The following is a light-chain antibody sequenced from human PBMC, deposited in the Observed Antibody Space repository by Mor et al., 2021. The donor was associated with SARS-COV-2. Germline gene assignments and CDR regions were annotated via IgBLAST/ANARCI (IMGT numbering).Light chain of an antibody. Sequence: TCRAPQNINKFLNWYHQKPGKAPNLLIYGASSLENGVPSRFSGNGSGTDFSLTISSLRREDYGTYYCQQTFISTLTFGGGT. CDR3: QQTFISTLT. CDR1: QNINKF. CDR2: GAS. V-gene: IGKV1-39*01. J-gene: IGKJ4*01.